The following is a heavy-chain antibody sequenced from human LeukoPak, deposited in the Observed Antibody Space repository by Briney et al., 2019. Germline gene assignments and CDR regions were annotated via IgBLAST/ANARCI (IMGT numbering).Heavy chain of an antibody. CDR1: GVSIYSSTYY. V-gene: IGHV4-39*01. D-gene: IGHD2-15*01. J-gene: IGHJ3*02. Sequence: SETLSLTCTVSGVSIYSSTYYWAWIRQPPGKGLEFIGSIYYNENTYHNPSLKSRLTISVDTSTNHFSRRLTSVTAADTAIYYCARQLAAGNDAFDIWGQGTVVTVSS. CDR3: ARQLAAGNDAFDI. CDR2: IYYNENT.